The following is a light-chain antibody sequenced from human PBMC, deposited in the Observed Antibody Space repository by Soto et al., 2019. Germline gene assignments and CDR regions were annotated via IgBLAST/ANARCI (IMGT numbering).Light chain of an antibody. CDR1: SSNIGAGYD. V-gene: IGLV1-40*01. CDR2: GNS. Sequence: QSVLTQPPSVSGAPGQRVTISCTGSSSNIGAGYDVHWYQQVPGTAPNLLIYGNSNRPSGVPDRFSGSKSGTSASLAITGLQAEDEADYYCQSYDSSLSGYVFGTGTKVTVL. CDR3: QSYDSSLSGYV. J-gene: IGLJ1*01.